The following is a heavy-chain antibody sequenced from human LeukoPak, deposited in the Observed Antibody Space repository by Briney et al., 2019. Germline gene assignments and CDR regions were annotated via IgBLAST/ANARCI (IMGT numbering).Heavy chain of an antibody. D-gene: IGHD3-10*01. V-gene: IGHV3-30*02. J-gene: IGHJ3*02. Sequence: GGSLRLSCTASGFTFSNYGMHWVRQAPGKGLEWVAFIRFDGSNKYYADFVWGRFTISRDNSKNTLYLQMNSLRAEDTALYHCARVEEPPGIGAFDIWGQGTMVTVSS. CDR1: GFTFSNYG. CDR2: IRFDGSNK. CDR3: ARVEEPPGIGAFDI.